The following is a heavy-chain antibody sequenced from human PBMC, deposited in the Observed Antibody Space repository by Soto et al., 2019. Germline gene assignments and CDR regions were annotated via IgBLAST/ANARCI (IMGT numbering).Heavy chain of an antibody. J-gene: IGHJ4*02. CDR1: GFNFDNYY. D-gene: IGHD1-1*01. V-gene: IGHV3-7*01. Sequence: VGSLRLSCAASGFNFDNYYMAWVRQAPGKGLEWVANIKKDGSGSNYVDSLKGRFTISRDNAKNSLYLQMNNLRAEDSGVYFCARDTTGILDYWGQGTLVSVSS. CDR2: IKKDGSGS. CDR3: ARDTTGILDY.